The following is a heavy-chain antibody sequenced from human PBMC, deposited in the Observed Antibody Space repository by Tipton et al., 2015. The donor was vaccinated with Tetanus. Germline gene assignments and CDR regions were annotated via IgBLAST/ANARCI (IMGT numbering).Heavy chain of an antibody. D-gene: IGHD6-19*01. Sequence: QLVQSGAEVKKPGSSVKVSCKASGGTLSSYAISWVRQAPGQGLEWMGGIIPIFGTANYAQKFQGRVTITADESTSTAYMELSSRRSEATAVCSCAREKVGTPPGIAVAGGEVDYGMDVWGQGATVTVSS. V-gene: IGHV1-69*01. CDR1: GGTLSSYA. CDR3: AREKVGTPPGIAVAGGEVDYGMDV. CDR2: IIPIFGTA. J-gene: IGHJ6*02.